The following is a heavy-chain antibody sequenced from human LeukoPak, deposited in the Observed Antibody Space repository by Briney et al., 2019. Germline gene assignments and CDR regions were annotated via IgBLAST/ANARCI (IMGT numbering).Heavy chain of an antibody. V-gene: IGHV4-38-2*02. CDR2: IYHSGST. Sequence: SETLSLTCTVSGYSISSGYYWGWIRQSPGKGLEWIGSIYHSGSTYYNPSLKSRVTISVDTSKNQFSLKLSSVTAADAAVYYCARDYNRNDFYGDYRYPQHWGQGTLVTVSS. J-gene: IGHJ1*01. CDR1: GYSISSGYY. D-gene: IGHD4-17*01. CDR3: ARDYNRNDFYGDYRYPQH.